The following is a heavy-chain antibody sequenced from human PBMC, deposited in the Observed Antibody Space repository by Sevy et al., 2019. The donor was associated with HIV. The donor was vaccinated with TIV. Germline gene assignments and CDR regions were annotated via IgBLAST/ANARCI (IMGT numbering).Heavy chain of an antibody. CDR1: GGSISSGDYY. CDR3: ASEGRWALTTSFDY. D-gene: IGHD1-26*01. Sequence: SETLSLTCTVSGGSISSGDYYWSWIRQPPGKGLEWIGYIYYSGSTYYNPSLKSRVTISVDASKNQFSLKLSSVTAADTAVYYCASEGRWALTTSFDYWGQGTLVTVSS. J-gene: IGHJ4*02. CDR2: IYYSGST. V-gene: IGHV4-30-4*01.